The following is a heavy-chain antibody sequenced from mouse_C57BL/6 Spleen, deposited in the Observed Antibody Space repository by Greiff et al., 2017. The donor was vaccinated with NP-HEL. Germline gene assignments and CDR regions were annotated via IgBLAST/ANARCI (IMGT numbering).Heavy chain of an antibody. D-gene: IGHD2-3*01. CDR1: GFTFSDYY. CDR3: AREGAYDYLDY. CDR2: INYDGSST. V-gene: IGHV5-16*01. J-gene: IGHJ2*01. Sequence: EVQLQESEGGLVQPGSSMKLSCTASGFTFSDYYMAWVRQVPEKGLEWVANINYDGSSTYYLDSLKSRFIISRDNAKNILYLQMSSLKSEDTATYYCAREGAYDYLDYWGQGTTLTVSS.